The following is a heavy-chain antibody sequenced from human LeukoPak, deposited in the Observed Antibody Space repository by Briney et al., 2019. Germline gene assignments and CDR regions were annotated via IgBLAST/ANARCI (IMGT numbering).Heavy chain of an antibody. CDR1: GGSIRSSNYY. CDR3: ASQPSYFDY. V-gene: IGHV4-39*01. J-gene: IGHJ4*02. Sequence: PSETPSLTCTVSGGSIRSSNYYWGWIRQPPGKGLEWIGNIYYSGSTYYNPSLKSRVTISVDTSKNQFSLRLSSVTAADTAVYYCASQPSYFDYWGQGTLVTVSS. CDR2: IYYSGST.